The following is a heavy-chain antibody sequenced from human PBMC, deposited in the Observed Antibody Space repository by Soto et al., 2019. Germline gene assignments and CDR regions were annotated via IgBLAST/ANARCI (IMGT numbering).Heavy chain of an antibody. CDR3: ASYRQGELRVSMDV. CDR1: GGSFSSYT. V-gene: IGHV1-69*02. Sequence: SVKVSCKAAGGSFSSYTISWVRQAPGQGLEWMGRIIPILGIANYAQKFQGRVTITADKSTSTAYMELSSLRSEDTAVYYCASYRQGELRVSMDVWGKGTTVTVSS. D-gene: IGHD1-7*01. CDR2: IIPILGIA. J-gene: IGHJ6*03.